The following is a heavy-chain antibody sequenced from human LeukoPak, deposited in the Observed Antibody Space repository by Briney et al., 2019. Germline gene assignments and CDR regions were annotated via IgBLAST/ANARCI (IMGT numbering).Heavy chain of an antibody. V-gene: IGHV1-69*13. D-gene: IGHD2-15*01. CDR2: IIPIFGTA. J-gene: IGHJ5*02. CDR1: GYTFTDYY. CDR3: ARGAQLGYCSGGSCYSDLFDR. Sequence: SVTVSCKPSGYTFTDYYMHWVRQAPGQGLEWMGGIIPIFGTANYAQKFQGRVTITADESTSTAYMELSSLRSEDTAVYYCARGAQLGYCSGGSCYSDLFDRWGQGTLVTVSS.